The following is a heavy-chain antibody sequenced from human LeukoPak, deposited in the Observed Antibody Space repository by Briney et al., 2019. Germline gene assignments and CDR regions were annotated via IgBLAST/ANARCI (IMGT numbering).Heavy chain of an antibody. Sequence: ASVKVSCKASGYTFTGYYLHWVRQAPGQGLEWMGWINPNSGGTNYAQKFQGRVTMTRDTSISTAYMELSRLRSDDTAVYYCARDIGVITRDLNWFDPWGQGTLVTVSS. V-gene: IGHV1-2*02. CDR1: GYTFTGYY. CDR2: INPNSGGT. CDR3: ARDIGVITRDLNWFDP. D-gene: IGHD3-10*01. J-gene: IGHJ5*02.